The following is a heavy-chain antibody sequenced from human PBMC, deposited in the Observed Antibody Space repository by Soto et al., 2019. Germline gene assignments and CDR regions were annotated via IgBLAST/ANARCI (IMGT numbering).Heavy chain of an antibody. Sequence: EVQLLESGGVLVQPGGSLRLSCAVSGFSFSTYAMSWVSQAPGRGLEWVSGISAGGGNTDYADSVRGRFTISRDNSKDTLYLQITSLRADDTAFYYCAKHAEYQLVSWFDPWGQGTLVTVYS. D-gene: IGHD2-2*01. CDR3: AKHAEYQLVSWFDP. J-gene: IGHJ5*02. V-gene: IGHV3-23*01. CDR2: ISAGGGNT. CDR1: GFSFSTYA.